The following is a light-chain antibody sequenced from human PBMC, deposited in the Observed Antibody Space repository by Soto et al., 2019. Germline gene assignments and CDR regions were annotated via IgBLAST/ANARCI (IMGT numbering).Light chain of an antibody. Sequence: QSALTQPPSASGSPGQSVTISCTGTKNDIGVYDYVSWYQQHPGKAPKLMIYEVSNRPSGVSNRFSGSKSGNTASLTISGLQAEDEADYYCSSYTSSSIYVFGTGTKLTVL. J-gene: IGLJ1*01. V-gene: IGLV2-14*01. CDR2: EVS. CDR3: SSYTSSSIYV. CDR1: KNDIGVYDY.